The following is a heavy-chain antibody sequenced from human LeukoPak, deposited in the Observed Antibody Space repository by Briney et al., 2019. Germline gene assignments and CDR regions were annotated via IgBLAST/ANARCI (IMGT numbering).Heavy chain of an antibody. CDR1: GTTFSTIG. CDR3: ANVVGGY. V-gene: IGHV3-23*01. J-gene: IGHJ4*02. Sequence: GGPLRLSCAVSGTTFSTIGVSWVRQAPGKGLKWVSIISKSGGSTFYADPVRGRFTVSRDNSKDMLYLQMNSLTAEDTAVYYCANVVGGYWGQGTLVTVSS. CDR2: ISKSGGST. D-gene: IGHD2-21*01.